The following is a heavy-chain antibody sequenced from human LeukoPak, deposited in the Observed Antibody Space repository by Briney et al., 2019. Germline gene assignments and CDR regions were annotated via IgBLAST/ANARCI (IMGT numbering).Heavy chain of an antibody. J-gene: IGHJ4*02. CDR1: GGSFSGYY. CDR2: ITHSGST. CDR3: ARVGRYSSGYYYVGYYFDY. D-gene: IGHD3-22*01. Sequence: SETLSLTCAVYGGSFSGYYWSWIRQPPGKGLEWIGEITHSGSTNYNPSLKSRVTISVDTSKNQFSLKLSSVTAADTAVYYCARVGRYSSGYYYVGYYFDYWGQGTLVTVSS. V-gene: IGHV4-34*01.